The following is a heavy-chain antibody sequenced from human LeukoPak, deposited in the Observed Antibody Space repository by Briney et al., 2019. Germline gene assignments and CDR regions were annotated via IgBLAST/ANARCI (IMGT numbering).Heavy chain of an antibody. CDR2: IYHTGSS. V-gene: IGHV4-4*02. Sequence: ASETLSLTCAVSGGSTSSSNWWSWVRQPPGKGLEWIGEIYHTGSSNNNPSLKSRVTTSIDKSKNQFSLNLTSVTAADTAVYYCARGAIYYFDYWGQGTLAAVSS. CDR1: GGSTSSSNW. J-gene: IGHJ4*02. CDR3: ARGAIYYFDY.